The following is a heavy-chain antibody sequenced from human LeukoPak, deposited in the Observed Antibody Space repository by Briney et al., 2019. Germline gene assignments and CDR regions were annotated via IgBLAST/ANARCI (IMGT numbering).Heavy chain of an antibody. Sequence: SETLSLTCTVSGYSISSGYYWGWIRQPPGKGLEWIGSIYHSGSTYYNPSLKSRVTISVDTSKNQFSLKLSSVTAADTAVYYCASSIAARFGDFDYWGQGTLVTVSS. CDR1: GYSISSGYY. CDR3: ASSIAARFGDFDY. D-gene: IGHD6-6*01. CDR2: IYHSGST. J-gene: IGHJ4*02. V-gene: IGHV4-38-2*02.